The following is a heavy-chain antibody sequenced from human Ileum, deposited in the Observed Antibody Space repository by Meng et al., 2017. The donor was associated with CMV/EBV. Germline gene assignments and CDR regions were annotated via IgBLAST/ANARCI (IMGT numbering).Heavy chain of an antibody. D-gene: IGHD3-16*01. J-gene: IGHJ4*02. CDR2: INPLVGIP. Sequence: QVQLVQSGTEVKKPGSSVKVSCQASGDPLNNYAMGWVRQVPGQGLEWMGGINPLVGIPNYAQKFQGRVTIIADKNTNTVYMELSSLRSDDTAVFYCARDWGDYFDYWGPGTLVTVSS. CDR1: GDPLNNYA. V-gene: IGHV1-69*10. CDR3: ARDWGDYFDY.